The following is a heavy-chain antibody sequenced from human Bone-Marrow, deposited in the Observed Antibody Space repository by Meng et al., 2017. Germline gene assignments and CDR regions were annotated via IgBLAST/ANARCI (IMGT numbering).Heavy chain of an antibody. Sequence: SVKVSCKASGGTFSSYAISWVRQATGQGLEWMGGIIPIFGTANYAQKFQGRVTITTDESTSTAYMELSSLRSEDTAVYYCASGGLPYSSRWYFQHWGQGTLVTVSS. CDR3: ASGGLPYSSRWYFQH. CDR1: GGTFSSYA. D-gene: IGHD6-13*01. V-gene: IGHV1-69*05. CDR2: IIPIFGTA. J-gene: IGHJ1*01.